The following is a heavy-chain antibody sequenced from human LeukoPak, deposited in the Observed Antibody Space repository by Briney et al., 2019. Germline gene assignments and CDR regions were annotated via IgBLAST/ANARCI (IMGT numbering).Heavy chain of an antibody. CDR1: GFTVSSNY. D-gene: IGHD3-22*01. J-gene: IGHJ4*02. CDR3: ASREFGYSSFDY. CDR2: IYSGGST. V-gene: IGHV3-66*01. Sequence: GGSLRLSCAASGFTVSSNYMSWVRQAPGKGLEWVSVIYSGGSTYYADSVKGRFTISRDNSKNTLYLQMNSLRAEDTAVYYCASREFGYSSFDYWGQGTLVTVSS.